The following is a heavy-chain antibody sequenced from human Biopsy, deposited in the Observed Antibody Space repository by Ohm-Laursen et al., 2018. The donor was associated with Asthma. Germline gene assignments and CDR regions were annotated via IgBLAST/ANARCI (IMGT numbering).Heavy chain of an antibody. Sequence: GASVKVSCKASGYTFINYAIHWVRQAPGQRLEWMGWINAGNGNTKYSQKFQGRATITRDTSTSTAYMELRSLRSDDTAVYFCARAVDYSHYYGIDVWGQGTTVTVS. CDR2: INAGNGNT. J-gene: IGHJ6*02. CDR3: ARAVDYSHYYGIDV. D-gene: IGHD3-10*01. CDR1: GYTFINYA. V-gene: IGHV1-3*01.